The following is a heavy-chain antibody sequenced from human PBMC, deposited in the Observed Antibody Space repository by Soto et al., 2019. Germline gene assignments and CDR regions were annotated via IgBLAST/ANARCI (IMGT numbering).Heavy chain of an antibody. Sequence: QVQLVQSGAEVKKPGASVKVSCKASGYTFTSYGISWVRQAPGQGLEWMGWISAYNGNTNYAQKRQGRVTMTTDTSTSTAYMELRSLRSDDTAVYYCARSARRGYCSSTSCYVAGYWGQGTLVTVSS. CDR3: ARSARRGYCSSTSCYVAGY. D-gene: IGHD2-2*03. J-gene: IGHJ4*02. V-gene: IGHV1-18*01. CDR1: GYTFTSYG. CDR2: ISAYNGNT.